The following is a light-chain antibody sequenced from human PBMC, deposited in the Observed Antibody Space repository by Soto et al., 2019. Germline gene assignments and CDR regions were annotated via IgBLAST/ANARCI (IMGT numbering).Light chain of an antibody. Sequence: EIVLTQSPFTLSLPPGEKATLSCRASQSVSSYLAWYQQKPGQAPRLLIYDASNRATGIPARFSGSGSGTDFTLTISSLEPEDFAVYYCQQRSNWPWTFGQGTKVDIK. CDR1: QSVSSY. J-gene: IGKJ1*01. CDR3: QQRSNWPWT. V-gene: IGKV3-11*01. CDR2: DAS.